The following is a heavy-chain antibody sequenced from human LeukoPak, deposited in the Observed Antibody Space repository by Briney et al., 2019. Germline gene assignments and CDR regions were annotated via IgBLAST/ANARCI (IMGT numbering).Heavy chain of an antibody. CDR1: GFTFSSYW. D-gene: IGHD6-13*01. CDR3: ARSPIAAAGNFDY. J-gene: IGHJ4*02. CDR2: INSDGSST. Sequence: PGGSLRLSCAASGFTFSSYWMHWVRQAPGKGLVWVSRINSDGSSTSYADSVKGRFTISRDNAKNTLYLQMNSLRAEDTAVYYCARSPIAAAGNFDYWGQGTLVTVSS. V-gene: IGHV3-74*01.